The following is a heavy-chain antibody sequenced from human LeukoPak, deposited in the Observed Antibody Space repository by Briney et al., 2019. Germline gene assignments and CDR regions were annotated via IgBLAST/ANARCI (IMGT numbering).Heavy chain of an antibody. CDR2: ISGSGGST. CDR1: GFTFSSYA. CDR3: AKDSTYYYDNSGYYTFNY. J-gene: IGHJ4*02. Sequence: PGGSLRLSCAASGFTFSSYAMSRVRQAPGKGLEWVSAISGSGGSTYYADSVKGRFTISRDNSKNTLYLQMNSLRAEDTAVYYCAKDSTYYYDNSGYYTFNYWGQGTLVTVSS. D-gene: IGHD3-22*01. V-gene: IGHV3-23*01.